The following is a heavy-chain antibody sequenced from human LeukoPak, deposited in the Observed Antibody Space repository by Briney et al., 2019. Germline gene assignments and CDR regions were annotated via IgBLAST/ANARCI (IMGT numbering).Heavy chain of an antibody. J-gene: IGHJ3*01. D-gene: IGHD4-17*01. CDR3: TSGEYTQGSDV. Sequence: SETLSLTCAVSGYSVSSGYYWGWIRQPPGKGLEWIGSIYHSGCTKYNPSLKSRVAISFDTSKNQFSLRLTSVTAADTAVYYCTSGEYTQGSDVWGQGTMVTVTS. V-gene: IGHV4-38-2*01. CDR2: IYHSGCT. CDR1: GYSVSSGYY.